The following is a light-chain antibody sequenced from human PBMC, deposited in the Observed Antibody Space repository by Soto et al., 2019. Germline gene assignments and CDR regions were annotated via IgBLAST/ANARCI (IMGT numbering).Light chain of an antibody. CDR3: WSYAGNTIFV. J-gene: IGLJ2*01. V-gene: IGLV1-44*01. CDR2: SND. Sequence: QTVVTQPPSASGTPGQRVSISCSGGSSNIGTNTVNWYQHLPGTAPKLLIFSNDERPSGVPDRFSGSKSGTSASLAISGLQSDDEADYYCWSYAGNTIFVFGGGTKVTVL. CDR1: SSNIGTNT.